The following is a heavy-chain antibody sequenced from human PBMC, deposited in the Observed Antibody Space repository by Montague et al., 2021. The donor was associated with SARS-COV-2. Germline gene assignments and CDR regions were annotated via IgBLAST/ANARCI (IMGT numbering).Heavy chain of an antibody. J-gene: IGHJ4*02. Sequence: SETLSLTCTVSGGSIDRFFWSWIRQTPGKGLEWIAYIFDSGNSNYNPSLKSRVSTSVDTSKNQFSLKLSSVTAADTAVYYCARGTRVVGITPGFRYWGQGTQVAVSS. CDR2: IFDSGNS. CDR3: ARGTRVVGITPGFRY. V-gene: IGHV4-59*01. CDR1: GGSIDRFF. D-gene: IGHD3-22*01.